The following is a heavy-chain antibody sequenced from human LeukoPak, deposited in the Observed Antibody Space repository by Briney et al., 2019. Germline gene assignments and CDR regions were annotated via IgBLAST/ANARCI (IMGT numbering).Heavy chain of an antibody. CDR2: IYTGDSDT. V-gene: IGHV5-51*01. D-gene: IGHD6-13*01. Sequence: GEFLKISCNGSGYTFTSHWNGWVRQMPGKGLEWMGIIYTGDSDTRYSPSFQGQVTISAVKSISTAYLQWSSLKASGTAMYFCARRIAAAGRYYFDSWGQGTLVTVSS. CDR1: GYTFTSHW. CDR3: ARRIAAAGRYYFDS. J-gene: IGHJ4*02.